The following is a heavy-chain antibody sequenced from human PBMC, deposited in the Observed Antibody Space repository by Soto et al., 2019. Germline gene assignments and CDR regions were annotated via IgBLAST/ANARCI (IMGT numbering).Heavy chain of an antibody. Sequence: QVQLVESGGGVVQPGRSLRLSCATSGFTFSSYGMHWVRQGPGKGLEWVAVIWYDGTNKYYADSVNGRFTISRDDSKNPLYLQMHSLRAEDTAVYYCARGPMTTVTTWGDWYFDLWGRGTLVTVSS. CDR3: ARGPMTTVTTWGDWYFDL. V-gene: IGHV3-33*01. CDR1: GFTFSSYG. CDR2: IWYDGTNK. D-gene: IGHD4-17*01. J-gene: IGHJ2*01.